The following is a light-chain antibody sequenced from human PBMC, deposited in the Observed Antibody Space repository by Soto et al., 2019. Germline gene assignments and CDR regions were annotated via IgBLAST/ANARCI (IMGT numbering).Light chain of an antibody. V-gene: IGLV2-14*01. CDR2: DVS. Sequence: QSALTQPASVSGSPGQSIAVSCTGTSSDFVGYNFVSWYQQHPHKAPKLMISDVSNRPSGVSNRFSGSKSGNTASLTISGLQAEDEADYYCAAWDDSLNGYVFGTGTKVTVL. CDR3: AAWDDSLNGYV. CDR1: SSDFVGYNF. J-gene: IGLJ1*01.